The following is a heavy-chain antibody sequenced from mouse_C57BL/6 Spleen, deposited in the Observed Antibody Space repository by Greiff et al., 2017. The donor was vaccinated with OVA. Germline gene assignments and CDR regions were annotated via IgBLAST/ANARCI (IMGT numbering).Heavy chain of an antibody. CDR1: GYTFTSYW. CDR2: IYPGSGST. J-gene: IGHJ4*01. Sequence: QVQLQQPGAELVKPGASVKMSCKASGYTFTSYWITWVKQRPGQGLEWIGDIYPGSGSTNYNEKFKSKATLPVDTSSSTAYMQLSSLTSEDSAVYYCARENSGSSYVCAMDYWGQGTSVTVSA. CDR3: ARENSGSSYVCAMDY. V-gene: IGHV1-55*01. D-gene: IGHD1-1*01.